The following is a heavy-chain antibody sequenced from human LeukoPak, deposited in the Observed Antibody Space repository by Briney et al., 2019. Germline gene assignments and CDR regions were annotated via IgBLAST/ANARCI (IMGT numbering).Heavy chain of an antibody. CDR3: ARAHGGGYSYGSPRYYYYGMDV. Sequence: PGGSLRLSCAASGFTFSSYSMNWVRQAPGKGLEWVSYISSSSSTIYYADSVKGRFTISRDNAKNSLYLQMNSLRAEDTAVYYCARAHGGGYSYGSPRYYYYGMDVWGQGTTVTVSS. CDR1: GFTFSSYS. CDR2: ISSSSSTI. J-gene: IGHJ6*02. D-gene: IGHD5-18*01. V-gene: IGHV3-48*04.